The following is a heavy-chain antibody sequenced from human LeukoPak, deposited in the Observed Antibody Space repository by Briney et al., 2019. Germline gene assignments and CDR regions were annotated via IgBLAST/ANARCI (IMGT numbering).Heavy chain of an antibody. CDR2: ISSSSSYI. CDR1: GFAFSSYS. D-gene: IGHD2-2*01. V-gene: IGHV3-21*01. J-gene: IGHJ6*02. Sequence: PGGSLRLSCAASGFAFSSYSMNWVRQAPGKGLEWVSSISSSSSYIYYADSVKGRFTISRDNAKNSLYLQMNSLRAEDTAVYYCAREDIVVVPAAMVGYYYSGMDVWGQGTTVTVSS. CDR3: AREDIVVVPAAMVGYYYSGMDV.